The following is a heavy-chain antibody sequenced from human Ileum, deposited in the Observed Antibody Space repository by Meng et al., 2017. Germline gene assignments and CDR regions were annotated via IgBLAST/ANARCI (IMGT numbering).Heavy chain of an antibody. CDR3: AKSSRSGGNNYFQD. CDR1: GFPFSDYA. V-gene: IGHV3-69-1*01. J-gene: IGHJ1*01. CDR2: ISRSSYI. Sequence: GGSLRLSCAASGFPFSDYAMNWVRQAPGKGLEWVSSISRSSYINYADSVKGRFSIARDNAKKSLFLQMNSLRAEDTAVYYYAKSSRSGGNNYFQDWGQGTRVTVSS. D-gene: IGHD2-15*01.